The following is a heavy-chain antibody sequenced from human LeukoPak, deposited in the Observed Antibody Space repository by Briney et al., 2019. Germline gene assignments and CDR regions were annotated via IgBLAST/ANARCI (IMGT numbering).Heavy chain of an antibody. J-gene: IGHJ4*02. CDR1: GFTFSSYA. V-gene: IGHV3-23*01. Sequence: GESLRLSCAASGFTFSSYAMTWVRQAPGKGLEWVSGIGISGDSTYYADSVKGRFTISRDNSEDTLYLQMNRLRVGDTAVYYCATSEVYSSGSLWDWGQGTLVTVSS. D-gene: IGHD3-22*01. CDR2: IGISGDST. CDR3: ATSEVYSSGSLWD.